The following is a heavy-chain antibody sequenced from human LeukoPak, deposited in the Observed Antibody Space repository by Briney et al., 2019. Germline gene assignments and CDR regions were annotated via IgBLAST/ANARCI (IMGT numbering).Heavy chain of an antibody. CDR3: ARASSNSWDY. Sequence: GGSLRLSCAASGFTFDDYGMSWVRQAPGKGLEWVSGINWNGGSTGYADSVKGRFTISRDNAKNSLYLQMDSLRAEDTAVYYCARASSNSWDYWGQGTLVTVSS. V-gene: IGHV3-20*04. CDR2: INWNGGST. CDR1: GFTFDDYG. D-gene: IGHD6-13*01. J-gene: IGHJ4*02.